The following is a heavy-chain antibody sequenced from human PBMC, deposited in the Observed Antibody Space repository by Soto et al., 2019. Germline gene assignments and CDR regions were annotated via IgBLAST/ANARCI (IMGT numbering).Heavy chain of an antibody. CDR3: TTAAGGMWGADY. V-gene: IGHV3-15*01. D-gene: IGHD1-26*01. J-gene: IGHJ4*02. Sequence: LRLSCAASGFTFSNVWMSWVRQAPGKGLEWVGRVKSKSDGATTDYAAPVKGRFTVSRDDSQNTLSLQMDSLKIEDTAVYFCTTAAGGMWGADYWGQGTPVTVSS. CDR1: GFTFSNVW. CDR2: VKSKSDGATT.